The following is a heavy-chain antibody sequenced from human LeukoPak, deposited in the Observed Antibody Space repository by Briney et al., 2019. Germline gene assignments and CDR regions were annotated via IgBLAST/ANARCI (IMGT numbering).Heavy chain of an antibody. V-gene: IGHV3-48*03. CDR1: GFTFSSYE. CDR3: TRAGGLVRGVHYYYYMDV. CDR2: ISCSDSTI. Sequence: SGGSLRLSCAASGFTFSSYEMNWVRQAPGKGLEWVSYISCSDSTIYYADSVKGRFTISRDNSKNTLSLQMNSLRPDDTAVYYCTRAGGLVRGVHYYYYMDVWGKGTTVTVSS. J-gene: IGHJ6*03. D-gene: IGHD3-10*01.